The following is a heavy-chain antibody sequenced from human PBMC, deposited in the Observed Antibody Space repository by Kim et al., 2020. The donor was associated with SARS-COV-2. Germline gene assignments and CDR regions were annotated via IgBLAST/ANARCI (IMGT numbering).Heavy chain of an antibody. CDR2: IYPGDADT. J-gene: IGHJ3*02. D-gene: IGHD2-15*01. CDR1: GYSFSNYW. Sequence: GESLKISCKGSGYSFSNYWIGWVRQMPGKGLEWMGIIYPGDADTRYSPSFQGQVTISADKSISTAYLQWSSLKASDTAMYYCARPVGVGRYCSGGNCYGDAFDIWGQGTMVTVSS. CDR3: ARPVGVGRYCSGGNCYGDAFDI. V-gene: IGHV5-51*01.